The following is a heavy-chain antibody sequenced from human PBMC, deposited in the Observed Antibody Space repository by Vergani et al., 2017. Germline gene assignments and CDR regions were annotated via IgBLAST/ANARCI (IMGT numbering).Heavy chain of an antibody. Sequence: QVQLQQWGAGLLKPSETLSLTCAVYGGSFSGYYWSWIRQPPGKGLEWIGEINHSGSTNYNPSLKSRVTISVDTSKNQFSLELSSGTAADTAVYYCARGGPERHNYYGSGRPSYYYYYYGMDVWGQGTTVTVSS. V-gene: IGHV4-34*01. CDR2: INHSGST. CDR1: GGSFSGYY. J-gene: IGHJ6*02. D-gene: IGHD3-10*01. CDR3: ARGGPERHNYYGSGRPSYYYYYYGMDV.